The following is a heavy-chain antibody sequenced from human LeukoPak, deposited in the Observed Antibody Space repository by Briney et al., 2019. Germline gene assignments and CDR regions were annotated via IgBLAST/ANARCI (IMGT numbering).Heavy chain of an antibody. J-gene: IGHJ4*02. V-gene: IGHV4-59*01. CDR3: ARAVAGRRFDY. CDR1: GGSISSYY. Sequence: PSETLSLTCTVSGGSISSYYWSWIRQPPGKGLEWIGYIYYSGSTNYNPSLKSRVTMSVDTSKNQFSLKLSSVTAADTAVYYCARAVAGRRFDYWGQGTLVTVSS. D-gene: IGHD6-19*01. CDR2: IYYSGST.